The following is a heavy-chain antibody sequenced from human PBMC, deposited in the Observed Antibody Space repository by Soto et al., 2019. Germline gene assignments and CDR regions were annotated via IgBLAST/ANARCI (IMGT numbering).Heavy chain of an antibody. V-gene: IGHV1-69*02. J-gene: IGHJ4*02. D-gene: IGHD6-13*01. CDR2: VLPFLDIT. CDR1: GGTFSIYT. Sequence: QVQLVQSGSEVKKPGSSVRISCKTSGGTFSIYTISWVQQAPGQGLEWMGRVLPFLDITSYSQRFQGRVTITADRSTTTAYMELSSLRSEDTAVYYCARDRDNSNWPNFDSWGQGALVTVSS. CDR3: ARDRDNSNWPNFDS.